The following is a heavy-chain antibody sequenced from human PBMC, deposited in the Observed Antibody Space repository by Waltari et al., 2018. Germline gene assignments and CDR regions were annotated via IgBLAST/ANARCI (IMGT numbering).Heavy chain of an antibody. D-gene: IGHD4-17*01. CDR3: ARKGVYGDYVGHWFDP. CDR1: GYTFTAYY. Sequence: QVQLVQSGAEVKQPGASVKVSCKPSGYTFTAYYIHWVRQAPGQGLEWMGWINPSSGGTNDAQEFQGRVTMTRDTSISTAYMELSGLTSDDTAVYYCARKGVYGDYVGHWFDPWGQGTLVTVSS. CDR2: INPSSGGT. V-gene: IGHV1-2*02. J-gene: IGHJ5*02.